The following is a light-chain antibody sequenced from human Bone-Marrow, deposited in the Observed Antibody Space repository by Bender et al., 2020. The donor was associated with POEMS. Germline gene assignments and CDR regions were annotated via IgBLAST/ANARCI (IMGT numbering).Light chain of an antibody. CDR2: DVS. Sequence: QSALTQFASVSGSPGQSITISCTGASSDLGSYNYVSWYQQHPGKAPKLMIYDVSNRPSGVSNRFSGSKSGNTASLTISGLQAEDEADYYCQSYDNSLGGWVFGGGTKLTVL. V-gene: IGLV2-14*01. J-gene: IGLJ3*02. CDR1: SSDLGSYNY. CDR3: QSYDNSLGGWV.